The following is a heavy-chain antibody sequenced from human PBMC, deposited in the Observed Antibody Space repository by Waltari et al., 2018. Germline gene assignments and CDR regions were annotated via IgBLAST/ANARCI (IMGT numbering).Heavy chain of an antibody. Sequence: QVQLQQWGAGLLKPSETLSLTCDVYGGSFNTYSWAWIRQPPGKGLAWIGEINYSGDAKYNPSLKSRVTISVDTSKNRFSLKLNSVTAADTAVYYCAGGTIGSGSYYDGGMDVWGQGTTVTVSS. CDR1: GGSFNTYS. D-gene: IGHD1-26*01. CDR3: AGGTIGSGSYYDGGMDV. J-gene: IGHJ6*02. CDR2: INYSGDA. V-gene: IGHV4-34*01.